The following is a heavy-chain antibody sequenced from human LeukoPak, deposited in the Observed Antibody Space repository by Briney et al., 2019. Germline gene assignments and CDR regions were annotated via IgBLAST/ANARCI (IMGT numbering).Heavy chain of an antibody. CDR1: GGSISSYY. Sequence: SETLSLTSTVSGGSISSYYWSWIRQPPGKGLEWIGYIYYSGSTNYNPSLKSRVTISVDTSKNQFSLKLSSVTAADTAVYYCARDSGYSYGFDPWGQGTLVTVSS. V-gene: IGHV4-59*12. CDR2: IYYSGST. D-gene: IGHD5-18*01. J-gene: IGHJ5*02. CDR3: ARDSGYSYGFDP.